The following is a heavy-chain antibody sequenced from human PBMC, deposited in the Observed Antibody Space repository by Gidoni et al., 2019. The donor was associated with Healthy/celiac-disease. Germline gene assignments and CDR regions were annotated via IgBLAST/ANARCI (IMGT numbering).Heavy chain of an antibody. CDR3: ARAPYSYGPYYFDY. V-gene: IGHV4-59*01. D-gene: IGHD5-18*01. Sequence: QVQLQESGPGLVKPSETLSLTCTVSGGSISSYYWRWIRQPPGKGLEWIGYIYYSGSTNYNPSLKSRVTISVDTSKNQFSLKLSSVTAADTAVYYCARAPYSYGPYYFDYWGQGTLVTVSS. CDR2: IYYSGST. CDR1: GGSISSYY. J-gene: IGHJ4*02.